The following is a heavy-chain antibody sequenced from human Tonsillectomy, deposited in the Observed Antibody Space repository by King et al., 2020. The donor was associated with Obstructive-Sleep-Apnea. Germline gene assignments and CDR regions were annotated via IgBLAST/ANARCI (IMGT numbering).Heavy chain of an antibody. CDR3: ARQGFDY. Sequence: QLQESGPGLVKPSETLSLTCTVSDDSISSYYWSWIRQPPGKGLEWIGYIYYSGNTNSNPSLKGRVTMSLDTSKNQFSLKLRSVTAADTAVYYCARQGFDYWGQGTLVTVSS. V-gene: IGHV4-59*08. CDR1: DDSISSYY. CDR2: IYYSGNT. J-gene: IGHJ4*02.